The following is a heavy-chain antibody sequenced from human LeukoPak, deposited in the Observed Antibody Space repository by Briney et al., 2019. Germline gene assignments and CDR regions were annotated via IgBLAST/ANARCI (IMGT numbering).Heavy chain of an antibody. CDR3: ARAVWFGEFAGAFDI. V-gene: IGHV3-20*04. J-gene: IGHJ3*02. D-gene: IGHD3-10*01. CDR1: GFTFDDYG. Sequence: PGGSLRLSCAASGFTFDDYGMSWVRQAPGKGLEWVSGINWNGGSTGYADSVKGRFTISRDNAKNSLYLQMNSLRAEDTALYYCARAVWFGEFAGAFDIWGQGTMVTVSS. CDR2: INWNGGST.